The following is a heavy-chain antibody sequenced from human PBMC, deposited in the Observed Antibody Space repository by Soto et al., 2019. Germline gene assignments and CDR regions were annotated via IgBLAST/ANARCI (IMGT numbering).Heavy chain of an antibody. V-gene: IGHV4-30-2*01. Sequence: PSEALSLTCADSGGSISSGGYSWSWIRQPPGKGLEWIGYIYHSGSTYYNPSLKSRVTISVDRSKNQFSLKLSSVTAADTAVYYGARGYYDSSGYRDAFDIWGKGTMVT. J-gene: IGHJ3*02. CDR1: GGSISSGGYS. CDR3: ARGYYDSSGYRDAFDI. CDR2: IYHSGST. D-gene: IGHD3-22*01.